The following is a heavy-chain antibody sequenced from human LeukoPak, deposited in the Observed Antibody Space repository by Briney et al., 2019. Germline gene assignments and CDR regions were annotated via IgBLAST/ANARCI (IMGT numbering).Heavy chain of an antibody. V-gene: IGHV4-31*03. D-gene: IGHD3-10*01. CDR1: GGSMSSAGYY. Sequence: SETLSLTCTVSGGSMSSAGYYWSWVRQHPGKGLECIGYIYYSGDTYYHPSLKSRITITVDTSKNQFSLKLSSVTAADTAVYYCARLLWFGVLLYEGYYFDSWGQGTLVTVSS. CDR3: ARLLWFGVLLYEGYYFDS. CDR2: IYYSGDT. J-gene: IGHJ4*02.